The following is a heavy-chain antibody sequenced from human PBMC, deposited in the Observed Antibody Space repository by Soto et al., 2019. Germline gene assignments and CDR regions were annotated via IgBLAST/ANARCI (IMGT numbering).Heavy chain of an antibody. V-gene: IGHV1-69*13. CDR3: ARGRGYSGDDHYYYFDMDV. CDR2: SIPIFGTA. D-gene: IGHD5-12*01. Sequence: SVKVSCKASGGTFNNYPITWVRQAPGEGLEWMGGSIPIFGTANYAQKFQGRVTISVDESTSTAYMELSSLRSEDTAVYYCARGRGYSGDDHYYYFDMDVWGQWTTVTVSS. CDR1: GGTFNNYP. J-gene: IGHJ6*02.